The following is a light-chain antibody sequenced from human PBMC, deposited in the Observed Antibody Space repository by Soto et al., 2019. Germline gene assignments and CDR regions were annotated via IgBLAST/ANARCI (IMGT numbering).Light chain of an antibody. CDR3: QQLNEYPRT. CDR2: AAS. Sequence: IQLTQSPSSLSASVGDRVTITCRASQGINSYLAWYQQKSGKAPKILIYAASTLQSRVPSRFSGSGSGTDFTLTICRLQPEEFSTYYRQQLNEYPRTFGLGTKVEIK. J-gene: IGKJ1*01. CDR1: QGINSY. V-gene: IGKV1-9*01.